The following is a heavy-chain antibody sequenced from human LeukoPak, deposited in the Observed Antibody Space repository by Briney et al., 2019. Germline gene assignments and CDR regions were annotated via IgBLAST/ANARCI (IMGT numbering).Heavy chain of an antibody. CDR1: GGCISSYY. D-gene: IGHD1-1*01. J-gene: IGHJ4*02. CDR3: ASDKTGLDY. Sequence: SETLSLTCTVSGGCISSYYWSWIRQPPGKGLEWIGYIYYSGSTNYNPSLKSRVTISVDTSKNQFSLKLSSVTAADTAVYYCASDKTGLDYWGQGTLVTVSS. CDR2: IYYSGST. V-gene: IGHV4-59*01.